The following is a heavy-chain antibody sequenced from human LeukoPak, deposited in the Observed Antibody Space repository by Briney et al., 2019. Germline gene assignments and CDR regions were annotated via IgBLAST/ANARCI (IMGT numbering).Heavy chain of an antibody. J-gene: IGHJ5*02. CDR2: ISGSGGST. Sequence: GGSLRLSCAASGFTFSSYAMSWVRQAPGKGLEWVSAISGSGGSTYYADSVKGRFTISRDNSKNTLYLQMNSLRAEDTAVYYCAKGSPTYCSGGSCYPRSWFDPWGQGTLVTVSS. CDR1: GFTFSSYA. CDR3: AKGSPTYCSGGSCYPRSWFDP. D-gene: IGHD2-15*01. V-gene: IGHV3-23*01.